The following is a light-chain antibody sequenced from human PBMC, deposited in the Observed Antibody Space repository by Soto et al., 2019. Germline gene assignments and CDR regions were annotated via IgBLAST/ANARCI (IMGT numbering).Light chain of an antibody. V-gene: IGLV1-40*01. CDR2: GNN. J-gene: IGLJ1*01. CDR1: SSKIGAGHD. CDR3: QSYDSSLSGGV. Sequence: QSVLTQPPSVSGAPGQRLTISCTGSSSKIGAGHDVHWYQQLPGTAPKLVIFGNNNRPSGVPDRFSGSKSGVSASLAISGLLAEDEADYYCQSYDSSLSGGVFGTGTKVTVL.